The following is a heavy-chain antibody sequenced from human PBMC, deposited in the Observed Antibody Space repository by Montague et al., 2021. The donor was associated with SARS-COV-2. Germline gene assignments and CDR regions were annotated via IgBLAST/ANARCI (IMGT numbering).Heavy chain of an antibody. CDR2: IYYSGST. J-gene: IGHJ4*02. CDR1: GGSISSGGYY. D-gene: IGHD2-15*01. CDR3: ARGSGHYYSPFDY. Sequence: TLSLTCTVSGGSISSGGYYWSWIRQHPGKGLEWIGYIYYSGSTYYNPSLKSRVTISVDTSKNQFSLKLSSVTAADTAVYYCARGSGHYYSPFDYWGQGNLVTVSS. V-gene: IGHV4-31*03.